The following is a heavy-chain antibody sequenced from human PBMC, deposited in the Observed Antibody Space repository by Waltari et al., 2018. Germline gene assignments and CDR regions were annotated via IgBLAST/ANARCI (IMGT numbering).Heavy chain of an antibody. J-gene: IGHJ4*02. D-gene: IGHD3-22*01. CDR1: GVSICSSSYY. Sequence: QLQLQESGPGLVKPSETLSLTCTVSGVSICSSSYYWGWIRQPPGKGVEWIGSIYISGSTYYYPSLNSRVTISVDTSKNQFSLKLSSVTAADTAVYYCARHPGHYYDSSGYVGWGQGTLVTVSS. CDR3: ARHPGHYYDSSGYVG. CDR2: IYISGST. V-gene: IGHV4-39*01.